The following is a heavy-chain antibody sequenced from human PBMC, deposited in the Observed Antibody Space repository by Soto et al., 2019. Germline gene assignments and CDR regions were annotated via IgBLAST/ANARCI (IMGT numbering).Heavy chain of an antibody. D-gene: IGHD6-6*01. CDR3: ARSIAARPLGFHYGMDV. V-gene: IGHV3-33*01. CDR2: IWDDGSNK. Sequence: GGSLRLSCAASGFTFSSYGMHWVRQAPGKGLEWVAVIWDDGSNKYYADSVKGRFTISRDNSKNKLYLQMNSLRAEDTAVYYCARSIAARPLGFHYGMDVWGQGTTVTVSS. CDR1: GFTFSSYG. J-gene: IGHJ6*02.